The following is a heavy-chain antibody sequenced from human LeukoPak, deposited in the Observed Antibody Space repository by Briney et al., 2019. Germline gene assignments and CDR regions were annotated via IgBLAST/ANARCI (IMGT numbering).Heavy chain of an antibody. J-gene: IGHJ4*02. CDR2: IYYSGNT. V-gene: IGHV4-39*01. CDR1: GGSISSGSYY. Sequence: SQTLSLTCTVSGGSISSGSYYWSWIPPPAGKGLEWIGSIYYSGNTYYNPSLKSRVTISVDTSQNLFSLKLTSVTAADTAVYFCARQKAAGFDCWGQGTLVTVSS. D-gene: IGHD6-25*01. CDR3: ARQKAAGFDC.